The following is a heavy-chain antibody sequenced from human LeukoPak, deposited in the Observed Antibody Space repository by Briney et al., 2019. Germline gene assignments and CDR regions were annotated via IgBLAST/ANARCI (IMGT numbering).Heavy chain of an antibody. CDR1: GASISSYY. CDR2: IYYSGST. J-gene: IGHJ4*02. V-gene: IGHV4-59*01. CDR3: ARGSGIAVGFDY. D-gene: IGHD6-19*01. Sequence: SETLSLTCTVSGASISSYYWSWIRQPPGKGLEWIGYIYYSGSTNYNPSLKSRVTISVDTSKNQFSLKLSSVTAADTAVYYCARGSGIAVGFDYWGQGTLVTVSS.